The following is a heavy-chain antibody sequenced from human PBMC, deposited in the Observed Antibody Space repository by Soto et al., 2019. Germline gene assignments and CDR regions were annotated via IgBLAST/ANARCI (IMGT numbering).Heavy chain of an antibody. CDR1: TGSSDSFY. D-gene: IGHD5-12*01. J-gene: IGHJ4*02. CDR3: ARSRDGYNLNPIDQ. V-gene: IGHV4-59*01. CDR2: FFYTGST. Sequence: QVQLQVSGPGLVKPSATLSLSCTVSTGSSDSFYWSWICQPPGKGLEWIGYFFYTGSTNHNPSLKGRVTISLDMSSSQFSLSLTSVTAADTAMYYCARSRDGYNLNPIDQWGQGLLVTVSS.